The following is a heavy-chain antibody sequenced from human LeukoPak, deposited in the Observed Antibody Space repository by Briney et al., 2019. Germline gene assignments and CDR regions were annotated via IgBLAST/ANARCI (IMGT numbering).Heavy chain of an antibody. V-gene: IGHV3-30*03. CDR1: GFTFSSYG. D-gene: IGHD1-1*01. CDR2: IAYDAGSN. J-gene: IGHJ4*02. Sequence: GGSLRLSCVTSGFTFSSYGMHWVRRVPGKGLEWVAVIAYDAGSNYHVESVKGRFTISRDNSKNSLYLQMNSLRAEDTAVYYCARDQDWNDRGGLDYWGQGTLVIVSS. CDR3: ARDQDWNDRGGLDY.